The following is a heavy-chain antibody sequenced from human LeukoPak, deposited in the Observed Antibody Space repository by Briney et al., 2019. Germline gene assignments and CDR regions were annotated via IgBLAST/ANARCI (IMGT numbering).Heavy chain of an antibody. CDR2: ISTGSNYI. V-gene: IGHV3-21*01. D-gene: IGHD2-2*01. CDR3: ARDASTRCYLCEVDY. J-gene: IGHJ4*02. Sequence: GGSLRLSCAASGFTFSSYSMNWVRQAPGKGLEWVSSISTGSNYIYYGDSVKGRFTISRDNAKNSLYLQMSSLRAEDTAVYYCARDASTRCYLCEVDYWGQGTLVTVSS. CDR1: GFTFSSYS.